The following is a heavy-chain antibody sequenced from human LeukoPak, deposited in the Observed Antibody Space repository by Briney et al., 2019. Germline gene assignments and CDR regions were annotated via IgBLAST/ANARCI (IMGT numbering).Heavy chain of an antibody. D-gene: IGHD3-10*01. V-gene: IGHV4-34*01. Sequence: SETLSLTCAVYGGSFSGYYWSWIRQPPGKGLEWIGEINHGGSTNYNPSLKSRVTISVDTSKNQFSLKLSSVTAADTAVYYCARVPITMVRGVISPYFDYWGQGTLVTVSS. CDR3: ARVPITMVRGVISPYFDY. CDR2: INHGGST. CDR1: GGSFSGYY. J-gene: IGHJ4*02.